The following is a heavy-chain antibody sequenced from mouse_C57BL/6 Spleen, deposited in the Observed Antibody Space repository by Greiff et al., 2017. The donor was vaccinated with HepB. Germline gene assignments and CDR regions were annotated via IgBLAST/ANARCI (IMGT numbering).Heavy chain of an antibody. Sequence: EVQLQQSGPVLVKPGASVKMSCKASGYTFTDYYMNWVKQSHGKSLEWIGVINPYNGGTSYNQKFKGKATLTVDKSSSTAYMELNSLTSEDSAVYYCARSIPTGTGFAYWGQGTLVTVSA. J-gene: IGHJ3*01. CDR2: INPYNGGT. D-gene: IGHD4-1*01. CDR1: GYTFTDYY. V-gene: IGHV1-19*01. CDR3: ARSIPTGTGFAY.